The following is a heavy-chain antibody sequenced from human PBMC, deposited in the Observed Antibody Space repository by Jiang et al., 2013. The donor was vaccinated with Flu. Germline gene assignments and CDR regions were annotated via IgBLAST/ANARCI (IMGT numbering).Heavy chain of an antibody. D-gene: IGHD5-12*01. J-gene: IGHJ6*02. CDR1: GFTFSSYA. Sequence: QLLESGGGLVQPGGSLRLSCAASGFTFSSYAMSWVRQAPGKGLEWVSAISGSGGSTYYADSVKGRFTISRDNSKNTLYLQMNSLRAEDTAVYYCAKDHAVATIGYYYYYGMDVWGQGTTVTVSS. V-gene: IGHV3-23*01. CDR3: AKDHAVATIGYYYYYGMDV. CDR2: ISGSGGST.